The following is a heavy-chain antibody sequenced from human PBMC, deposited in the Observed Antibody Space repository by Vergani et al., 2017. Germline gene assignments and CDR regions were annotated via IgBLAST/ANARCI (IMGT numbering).Heavy chain of an antibody. CDR3: ARVYYYDSSGYYYLNWFDP. CDR1: GGSISSYY. V-gene: IGHV4-4*07. D-gene: IGHD3-22*01. Sequence: QVQLQESGPGLVKPSETLSLTCTVSGGSISSYYWSWIRQPAGKGLEWIGRIYTSGSTNYNPSLKSRVTMSVDTSKNQFSLKLSSVTAADTAVYYCARVYYYDSSGYYYLNWFDPWGQGTLVTVSS. J-gene: IGHJ5*02. CDR2: IYTSGST.